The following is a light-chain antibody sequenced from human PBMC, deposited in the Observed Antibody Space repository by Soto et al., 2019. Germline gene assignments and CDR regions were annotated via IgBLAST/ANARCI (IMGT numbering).Light chain of an antibody. J-gene: IGLJ1*01. V-gene: IGLV2-11*01. CDR2: DVS. CDR1: SSDVGGYNY. Sequence: QSALTQPRSVSGSPGQSVTISCTGTSSDVGGYNYVSWYQQHPGKAPKPMIYDVSKRPSGVPDRFSVSKSGNTASLTISGLQAEDEADYYCCSYAGSYTLYVFGTGTKLTVL. CDR3: CSYAGSYTLYV.